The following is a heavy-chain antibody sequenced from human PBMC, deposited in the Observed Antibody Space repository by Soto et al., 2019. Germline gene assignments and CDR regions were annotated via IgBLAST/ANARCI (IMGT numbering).Heavy chain of an antibody. V-gene: IGHV3-30-3*01. Sequence: GGSLRLSCAASGFTFSSYAMHWVRQAPGKGLEWVAVISYDGSNKYYADSVKGRFTISRDNSKNTLYLQMNSLRAEDTAVYYCASGYCSSTSCYTGSDYWGQGTLVTVSS. CDR3: ASGYCSSTSCYTGSDY. CDR2: ISYDGSNK. J-gene: IGHJ4*02. D-gene: IGHD2-2*02. CDR1: GFTFSSYA.